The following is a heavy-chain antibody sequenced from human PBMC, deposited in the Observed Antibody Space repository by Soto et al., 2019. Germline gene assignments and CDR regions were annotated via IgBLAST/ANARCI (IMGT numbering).Heavy chain of an antibody. CDR2: ISSSSYT. D-gene: IGHD6-6*01. Sequence: GGSLRLSCAASGFTFSDYYMSWIRQAPGKGLEWVSYISSSSYTNYADSVKGRFTISRDNAKNPLYLQMNSLRAEDTAVYYCARGKKSIAARPYDYGMDVWGQGTTVTVSS. CDR1: GFTFSDYY. J-gene: IGHJ6*02. V-gene: IGHV3-11*06. CDR3: ARGKKSIAARPYDYGMDV.